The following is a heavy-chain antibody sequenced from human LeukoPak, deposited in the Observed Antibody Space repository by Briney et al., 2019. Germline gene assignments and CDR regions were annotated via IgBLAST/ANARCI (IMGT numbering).Heavy chain of an antibody. J-gene: IGHJ4*02. CDR2: IYPADSAA. CDR3: ARLQGVIAY. D-gene: IGHD3-10*01. CDR1: GSRFTTYW. V-gene: IGHV5-51*01. Sequence: GESLKISCKASGSRFTTYWIGWVRRMPGKGLEGRGIIYPADSAARYSPSFQGQVTISADQSISTAYLQWSSLKASDTAMYYCARLQGVIAYWGQGTLVTVSS.